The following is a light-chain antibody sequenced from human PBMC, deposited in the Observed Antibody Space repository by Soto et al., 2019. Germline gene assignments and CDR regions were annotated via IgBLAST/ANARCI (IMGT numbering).Light chain of an antibody. V-gene: IGLV1-44*01. CDR2: SNN. CDR3: AAWDDSLNGPL. J-gene: IGLJ3*02. CDR1: RSNIGSNT. Sequence: QSVLTQPPSASGTPGQRVTISCSGSRSNIGSNTVNWYQQLPGTAPTLLIYSNNQRPSGVPDRFSGSKSGTSASLAVNGLQSGDEADYYCAAWDDSLNGPLFGGGTKLTVL.